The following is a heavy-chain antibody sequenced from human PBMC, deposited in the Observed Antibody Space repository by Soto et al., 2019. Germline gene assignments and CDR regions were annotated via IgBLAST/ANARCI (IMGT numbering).Heavy chain of an antibody. D-gene: IGHD3-22*01. CDR3: AKDLPGGHHDSSGYAVDY. CDR2: ISGSGGST. CDR1: GFTFSSYA. J-gene: IGHJ4*02. Sequence: GGSLRLSCAASGFTFSSYAMSWVRQAPGKGLEWVSAISGSGGSTYYADSVKGRFTISRDNSKNTLYLQMNSLRAEDTAVYYCAKDLPGGHHDSSGYAVDYWDQGTLVTVSS. V-gene: IGHV3-23*01.